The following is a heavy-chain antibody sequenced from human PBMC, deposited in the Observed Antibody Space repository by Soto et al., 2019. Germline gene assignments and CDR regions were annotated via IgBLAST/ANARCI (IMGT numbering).Heavy chain of an antibody. CDR1: GGTFSNYT. CDR2: IIPILGIG. D-gene: IGHD1-26*01. Sequence: QVQLVQSGAEVKKPGSSVKVSCKASGGTFSNYTVSWVRQAPGQGLEWMGRIIPILGIGNYAQKFQGRVTINADSSTSTAYMELSSERSEDKAIYFCAREVAVGDHDAFDIWGQGTTVTVAS. J-gene: IGHJ3*02. V-gene: IGHV1-69*02. CDR3: AREVAVGDHDAFDI.